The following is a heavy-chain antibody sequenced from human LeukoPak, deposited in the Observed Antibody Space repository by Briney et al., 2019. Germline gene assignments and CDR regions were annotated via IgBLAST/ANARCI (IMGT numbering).Heavy chain of an antibody. CDR1: GGSFSGYY. V-gene: IGHV4-34*01. J-gene: IGHJ4*02. D-gene: IGHD3-22*01. Sequence: SETLSLTCAVYGGSFSGYYWTWIRQPPGKGVEWIATIYHSGSTYYNPSLQSRVTISLDTSRNQFSLKLRSLTAADTAVYYCASYDSSGYYRRVLYWGQGTLVTVSS. CDR2: IYHSGST. CDR3: ASYDSSGYYRRVLY.